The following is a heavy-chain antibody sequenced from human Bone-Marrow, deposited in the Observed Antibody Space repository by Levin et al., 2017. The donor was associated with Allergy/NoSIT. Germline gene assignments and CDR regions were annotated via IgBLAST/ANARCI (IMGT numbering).Heavy chain of an antibody. Sequence: GGSLRLSCAASGCTFSSYGLHWVRQAPGKGLEWVAIISSDGSNENYPDSVKGRFTISRDNSKNTVYLQMNSLRAEDTAVYYCAKDNWWYYQSSSYYTAWGQGTLVTVSS. V-gene: IGHV3-30*18. CDR1: GCTFSSYG. J-gene: IGHJ5*02. CDR2: ISSDGSNE. D-gene: IGHD3-22*01. CDR3: AKDNWWYYQSSSYYTA.